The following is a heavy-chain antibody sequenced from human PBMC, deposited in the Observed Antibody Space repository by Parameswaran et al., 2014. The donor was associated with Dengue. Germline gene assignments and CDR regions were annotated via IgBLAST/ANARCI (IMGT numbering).Heavy chain of an antibody. CDR3: TRDRDRDAFDI. CDR2: IRSKAYGWTT. V-gene: IGHV3-49*02. D-gene: IGHD3-10*01. J-gene: IGHJ3*02. Sequence: VRQAPGKGLEWVGFIRSKAYGWTTEYAASVKGRFTISRDDSKSIAYLQMNSLKTEDTAVYYCTRDRDRDAFDIWGQGTMVTVSS.